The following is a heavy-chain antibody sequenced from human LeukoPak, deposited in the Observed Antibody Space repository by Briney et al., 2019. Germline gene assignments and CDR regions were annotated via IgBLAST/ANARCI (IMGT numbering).Heavy chain of an antibody. CDR2: ISSSGVTT. CDR1: GFPFQKYD. J-gene: IGHJ4*02. CDR3: ARKYYDFWSGHDPTFDY. V-gene: IGHV3-48*03. D-gene: IGHD3-3*01. Sequence: GGSLRLSCATPGFPFQKYDMDWGRQAPGQGLEWGSYISSSGVTTYSADSVKGRFTISRDNAKSTLYLQMSSLRDEDTALYYCARKYYDFWSGHDPTFDYWGQGTLVTVSS.